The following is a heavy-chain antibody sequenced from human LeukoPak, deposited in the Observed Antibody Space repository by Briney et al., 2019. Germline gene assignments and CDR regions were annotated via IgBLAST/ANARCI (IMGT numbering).Heavy chain of an antibody. CDR1: GFTFSSYG. CDR3: AKDLVNDFWSEDWFDP. V-gene: IGHV3-30*02. D-gene: IGHD3-3*01. J-gene: IGHJ5*02. Sequence: GGSLRLSCAASGFTFSSYGMHWVRQAPGKGLEWVAFIRYDGSNKYYADSVKGRFTISRDNSKNTLYLQMNSLRAEDTAVYYCAKDLVNDFWSEDWFDPWGQGTLVTVSS. CDR2: IRYDGSNK.